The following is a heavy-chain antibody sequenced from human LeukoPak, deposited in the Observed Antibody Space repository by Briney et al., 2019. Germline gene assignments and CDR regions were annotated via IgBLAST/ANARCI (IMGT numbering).Heavy chain of an antibody. CDR2: ISGSGGST. D-gene: IGHD3-10*01. Sequence: GGSLRLSCAASGFTFSSYAMSWVRQAPGKGLEWVSAISGSGGSTYYADSVKGRFAISRDNSKNTLYLQMNSLRAEDTAVYYCARDYYGSGSYYRGGSWGQGTLVTVSS. CDR3: ARDYYGSGSYYRGGS. CDR1: GFTFSSYA. J-gene: IGHJ4*02. V-gene: IGHV3-23*01.